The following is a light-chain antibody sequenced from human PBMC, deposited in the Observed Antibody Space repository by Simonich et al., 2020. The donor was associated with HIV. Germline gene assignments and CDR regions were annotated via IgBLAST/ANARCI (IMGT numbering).Light chain of an antibody. V-gene: IGKV4-1*01. CDR1: RNILYNSNTKNY. Sequence: DIVMTQSPDALAVSLGERATINCKSSRNILYNSNTKNYLAWYQQKPGPPPNILIYWASPRESGVPDRFSASGSGTDFTLTISSLQAEDVAVYYCQQYYTTPPTFGQGTKVEIK. CDR3: QQYYTTPPT. CDR2: WAS. J-gene: IGKJ1*01.